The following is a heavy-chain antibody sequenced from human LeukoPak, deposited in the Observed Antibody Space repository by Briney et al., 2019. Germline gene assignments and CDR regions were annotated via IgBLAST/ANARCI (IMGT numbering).Heavy chain of an antibody. V-gene: IGHV1-18*01. CDR2: ISAYNGNT. J-gene: IGHJ3*02. CDR3: ARVNAILGYAFDI. Sequence: ASVKVSCKASGYTFTSYGINWVRQAPGQGLEWMGWISAYNGNTNYAQKLQGRVTMTTDTSTSTAYMELSRLRSDDTAVYYCARVNAILGYAFDIWGQGTMVTVSS. CDR1: GYTFTSYG. D-gene: IGHD3-10*01.